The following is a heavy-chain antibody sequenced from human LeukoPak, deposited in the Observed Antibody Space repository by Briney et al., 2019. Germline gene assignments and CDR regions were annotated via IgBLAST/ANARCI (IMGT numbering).Heavy chain of an antibody. D-gene: IGHD6-19*01. CDR3: ARDPALGYTSGWYNWFDP. J-gene: IGHJ5*02. Sequence: ASVKDSCKASGYTFTSYGISWVRQAPGQGLEWMGWISAYNGNTNYAQKLQGRVTMTTDTSTSTAYMELRSLRSDDTAVYYCARDPALGYTSGWYNWFDPWGQGTLVTVSS. CDR1: GYTFTSYG. V-gene: IGHV1-18*01. CDR2: ISAYNGNT.